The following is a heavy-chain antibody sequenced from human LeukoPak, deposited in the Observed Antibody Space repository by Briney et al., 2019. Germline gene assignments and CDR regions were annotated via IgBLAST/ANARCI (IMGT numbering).Heavy chain of an antibody. J-gene: IGHJ4*02. V-gene: IGHV3-30*04. D-gene: IGHD5-12*01. CDR2: ISYDGSNK. CDR1: GFTFSSYA. CDR3: AREYSGYHSIDY. Sequence: PGGSLRLSCAASGFTFSSYAMHWVRQAPGKGLEWVAVISYDGSNKYYADSVKGRFTISRDNSKNTLYLQMNSLRAEDTAVYYCAREYSGYHSIDYWGQGTLVTVSS.